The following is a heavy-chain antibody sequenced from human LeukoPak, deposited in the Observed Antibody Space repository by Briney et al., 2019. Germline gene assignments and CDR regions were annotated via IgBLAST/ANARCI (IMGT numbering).Heavy chain of an antibody. CDR3: AKDLSTSYYYDSSGDGY. CDR1: GFTFSSYA. CDR2: ISGSGGST. D-gene: IGHD3-22*01. Sequence: PGGSLRLSCAASGFTFSSYAMSWVRQAPGEGLEWVSAISGSGGSTYYADSVKGRFTISRDNSKNTLYLQMNSLRAEDTAVYYCAKDLSTSYYYDSSGDGYWGQGTLVTVSS. J-gene: IGHJ4*02. V-gene: IGHV3-23*01.